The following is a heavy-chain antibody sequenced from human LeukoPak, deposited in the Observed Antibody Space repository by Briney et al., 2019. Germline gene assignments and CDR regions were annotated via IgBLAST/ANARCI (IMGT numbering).Heavy chain of an antibody. CDR2: IRYDGSNK. D-gene: IGHD3-22*01. V-gene: IGHV3-30*02. J-gene: IGHJ4*02. CDR3: AKQGVVVIPKSHFDY. Sequence: PGGSLRLSCAASGFTFSSYGMHWVRQAPGKGLEWVAFIRYDGSNKYYADSVKGRFTISRDNSKNTLYLQMNSLRAEDTAVYYCAKQGVVVIPKSHFDYWGQGTLVTVSS. CDR1: GFTFSSYG.